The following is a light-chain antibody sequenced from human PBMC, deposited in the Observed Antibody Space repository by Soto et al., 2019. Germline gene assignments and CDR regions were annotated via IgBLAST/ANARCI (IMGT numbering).Light chain of an antibody. CDR3: QQYASSRT. Sequence: EIVLTQSPGTLSLSPGERATLSCRASQSVSNSYLAWYQQKPGQAPRLLIYAASSRATGIPDRFSGSGSGTDFTITISGLEPEDFAVYYCQQYASSRTFGQGTKVEIK. CDR1: QSVSNSY. CDR2: AAS. J-gene: IGKJ1*01. V-gene: IGKV3-20*01.